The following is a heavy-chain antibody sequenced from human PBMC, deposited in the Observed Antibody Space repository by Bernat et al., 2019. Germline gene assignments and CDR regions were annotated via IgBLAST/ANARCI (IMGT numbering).Heavy chain of an antibody. CDR2: ISGSGSST. J-gene: IGHJ4*02. CDR3: AKDPRDDYNWSY. Sequence: EVQLLESGGGLVQPGGSLRLSCAASGFTFSSYAMSWVRQAPGKGLEWVSAISGSGSSTYYADSVRGRFTISRDSSKNTLFLQMNSLRAEDTAVYYCAKDPRDDYNWSYWGQGTLVTVSS. V-gene: IGHV3-23*01. D-gene: IGHD5-24*01. CDR1: GFTFSSYA.